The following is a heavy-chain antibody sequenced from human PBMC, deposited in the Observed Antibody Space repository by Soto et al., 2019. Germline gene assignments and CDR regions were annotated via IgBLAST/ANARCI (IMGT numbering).Heavy chain of an antibody. CDR3: AGDPWAADY. V-gene: IGHV3-66*01. Sequence: PGGSLRLSCAASGFTVSTKYMSWVRQAPGKGLEWVSVIYSGGSTFYADSVRDRFTISRDNSKNTVNLQMNSLRAEDTAVYYCAGDPWAADYWGQGTLVTSPQ. CDR1: GFTVSTKY. D-gene: IGHD3-16*01. J-gene: IGHJ4*02. CDR2: IYSGGST.